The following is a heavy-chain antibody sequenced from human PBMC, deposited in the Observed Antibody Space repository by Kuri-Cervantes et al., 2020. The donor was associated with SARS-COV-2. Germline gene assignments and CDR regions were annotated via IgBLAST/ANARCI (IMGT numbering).Heavy chain of an antibody. CDR3: ASRGTTVPAGNY. D-gene: IGHD4-17*01. Sequence: GGSLRLSCKASGHTLTNYWIGWVRQMPGKGLEWVGIIYPGDSDTRYSPSFQGQVTISADKSITTAYLQWSSLKASDTAIYHCASRGTTVPAGNYWGQGTLVTVSS. V-gene: IGHV5-51*01. J-gene: IGHJ4*02. CDR1: GHTLTNYW. CDR2: IYPGDSDT.